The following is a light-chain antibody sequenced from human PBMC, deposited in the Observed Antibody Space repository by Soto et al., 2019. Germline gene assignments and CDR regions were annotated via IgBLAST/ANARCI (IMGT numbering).Light chain of an antibody. J-gene: IGKJ2*01. V-gene: IGKV1-5*01. CDR2: DAS. CDR3: QQYNSYSYT. Sequence: DIQMTQSPSTLSASVGDRVTITCRASQSISSWLAWYQQKPGKAPKLLIYDASSLESGVPSRFSGSGSGTEFTLTISSLQLDDFATYYCQQYNSYSYTFGQGTKLEIK. CDR1: QSISSW.